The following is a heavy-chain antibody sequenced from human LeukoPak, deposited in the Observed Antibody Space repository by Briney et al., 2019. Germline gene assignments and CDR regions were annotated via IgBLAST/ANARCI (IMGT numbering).Heavy chain of an antibody. J-gene: IGHJ4*02. Sequence: GESLRLSCAASGFTFSNYVMNWVRQAPGKGLEWVSGISGSSGSIYHADSVKGRFTISGDNSKNTLYLQMNSLRAEDTAIYYCARAMMVVANLWGVLDFWGQGALVTVSS. CDR3: ARAMMVVANLWGVLDF. D-gene: IGHD3-22*01. V-gene: IGHV3-23*01. CDR1: GFTFSNYV. CDR2: ISGSSGSI.